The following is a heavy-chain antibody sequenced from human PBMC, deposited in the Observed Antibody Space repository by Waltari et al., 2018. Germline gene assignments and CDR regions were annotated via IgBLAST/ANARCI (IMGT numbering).Heavy chain of an antibody. V-gene: IGHV4-59*01. CDR3: ARDRRRGVDI. CDR1: GGSISSYY. CDR2: IYYSGST. J-gene: IGHJ3*02. Sequence: QVQLQESGPGLVKPSETLSLTCTVSGGSISSYYWSWIRQPPGKGLEWIGYIYYSGSTNYNPSLKSRVTISVDTSKNQFSLKLSSVTAADTAVYYCARDRRRGVDIWGQGTMVTVSS. D-gene: IGHD3-10*01.